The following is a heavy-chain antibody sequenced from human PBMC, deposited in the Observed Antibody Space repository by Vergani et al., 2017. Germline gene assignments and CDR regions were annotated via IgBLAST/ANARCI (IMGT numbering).Heavy chain of an antibody. Sequence: EVQLVESGGGLVPPVRSLRLSCAASGFSFGDYAMTWVRQAPGRGLEWVAFIRNKDYGGTTEYAASVKGLFTISRDDSKRLAYLQLSGLKTEDTAVYFCSRGRGYNFGYSDYWGQGILVTVTS. CDR1: GFSFGDYA. CDR2: IRNKDYGGTT. V-gene: IGHV3-49*04. J-gene: IGHJ4*02. CDR3: SRGRGYNFGYSDY. D-gene: IGHD5-18*01.